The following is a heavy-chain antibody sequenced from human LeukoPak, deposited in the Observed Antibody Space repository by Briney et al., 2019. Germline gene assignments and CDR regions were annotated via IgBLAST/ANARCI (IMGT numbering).Heavy chain of an antibody. CDR1: GFTFSSYA. V-gene: IGHV3-23*01. CDR2: ISGSGDTT. Sequence: PGGSLRLSCAASGFTFSSYAMNWVRQAPGKGLEWVSFISGSGDTTYYADSVKGRFTISRGSSKNTLYLQMNSLRAEDTAVYYCAKSRGESRGASNYWGQGTLVTVSS. J-gene: IGHJ4*02. D-gene: IGHD1-26*01. CDR3: AKSRGESRGASNY.